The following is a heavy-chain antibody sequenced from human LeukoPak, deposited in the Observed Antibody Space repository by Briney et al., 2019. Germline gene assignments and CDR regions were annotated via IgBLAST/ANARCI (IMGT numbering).Heavy chain of an antibody. CDR2: INPNSGGT. CDR1: GYTFTGYY. CDR3: ARDNDSSGYYNPIDY. D-gene: IGHD3-22*01. J-gene: IGHJ4*02. Sequence: ASVKVSCKASGYTFTGYYMHWVRQAPGQGLEWMGRINPNSGGTNYAQKFQGRVTMTRDTSISTAYMELGRLRSDDTAVYYCARDNDSSGYYNPIDYWGQGTLVTVSS. V-gene: IGHV1-2*06.